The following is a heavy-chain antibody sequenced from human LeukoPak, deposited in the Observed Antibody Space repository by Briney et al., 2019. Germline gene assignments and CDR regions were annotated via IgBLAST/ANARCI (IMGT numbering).Heavy chain of an antibody. CDR1: GGSISISNXX. CDR2: IYYSGTS. Sequence: SETLSLTCTVSGGSISISNXXXXWIRQPXGXXLEWIASIYYSGTSYYNPSLKSRVTIXVDTSKSQFSLELSSVTAADTAVYYCARTPLTYFDYWGQGTLVTVSS. V-gene: IGHV4-39*01. D-gene: IGHD2-15*01. J-gene: IGHJ4*02. CDR3: ARTPLTYFDY.